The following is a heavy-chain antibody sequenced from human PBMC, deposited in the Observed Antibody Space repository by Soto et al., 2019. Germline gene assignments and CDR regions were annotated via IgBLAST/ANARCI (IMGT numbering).Heavy chain of an antibody. Sequence: GGSLRLSCAASGFTFSSYAMSWVRQAPGKGLEWVSGISGSGGSTYYADSVKGRFTISRDNSKNTLFLQMNSLRAEDMAVYYCAKAVSITIFGVVIPTPDYWGQGTLVTVSS. J-gene: IGHJ4*02. CDR3: AKAVSITIFGVVIPTPDY. CDR2: ISGSGGST. CDR1: GFTFSSYA. D-gene: IGHD3-3*01. V-gene: IGHV3-23*01.